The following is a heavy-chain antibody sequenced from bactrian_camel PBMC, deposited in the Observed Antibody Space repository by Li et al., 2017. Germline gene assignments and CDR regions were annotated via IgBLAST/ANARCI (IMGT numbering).Heavy chain of an antibody. Sequence: VQLVESGGTLVQPGGSLRLSCAASGFTFSDYWMSWVRQAPGKGLEWIAVVDSGGENTFHRDSVEDRFTISRDNAKNTLYLQMNSLRSEDTALYYCATRIRSGLFPDDNYWGQGTQVTV. CDR1: GFTFSDYW. D-gene: IGHD1*01. J-gene: IGHJ4*01. V-gene: IGHV3S1*01. CDR3: ATRIRSGLFPDDNY. CDR2: VDSGGENT.